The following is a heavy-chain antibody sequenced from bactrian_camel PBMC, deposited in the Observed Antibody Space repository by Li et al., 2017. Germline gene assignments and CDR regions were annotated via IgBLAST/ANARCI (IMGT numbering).Heavy chain of an antibody. Sequence: EVQLVESGGGSVQAGGSLRLSCAAEGYTSGDYCWAWFRQAPGKEREGVAAIAGGDGSTYYADSVKGRFTVSRDNAKNTLYLQMNGLKAEDTAMYYCAAGRLRGKDWRLPHEYRYRGQGTQVTVS. D-gene: IGHD5*01. CDR1: GYTSGDYC. J-gene: IGHJ4*01. CDR3: AAGRLRGKDWRLPHEYRY. CDR2: IAGGDGST. V-gene: IGHV3S66*01.